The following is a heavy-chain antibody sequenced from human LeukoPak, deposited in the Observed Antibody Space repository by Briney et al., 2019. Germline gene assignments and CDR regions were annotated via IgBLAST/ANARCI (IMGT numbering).Heavy chain of an antibody. J-gene: IGHJ6*04. CDR2: ISAYNGNT. Sequence: ASVKVSCKAPGYTFTSYGISWVRQAPGQGLEWMGWISAYNGNTNYAQKLQGRVTMTTDTSTSTAYMELRSLRSDDTAVYYCARDYYGSGSYILTYYYYYGMDVWGKGTTVTVSS. D-gene: IGHD3-10*01. V-gene: IGHV1-18*04. CDR1: GYTFTSYG. CDR3: ARDYYGSGSYILTYYYYYGMDV.